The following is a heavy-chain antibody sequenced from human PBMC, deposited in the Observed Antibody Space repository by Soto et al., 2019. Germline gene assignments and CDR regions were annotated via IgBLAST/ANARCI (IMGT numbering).Heavy chain of an antibody. J-gene: IGHJ4*02. V-gene: IGHV4-59*01. CDR3: AIGGNTSMGQQYYFDY. CDR2: IYYSGST. D-gene: IGHD5-18*01. Sequence: SETLSLTCTVSGGSISSYYWSWIRQPPGKGLEWIGYIYYSGSTNYNPSLKSRVTISVDTSKNQFSLKLSSVTAADTAVYYCAIGGNTSMGQQYYFDYWGQGTLVTVSS. CDR1: GGSISSYY.